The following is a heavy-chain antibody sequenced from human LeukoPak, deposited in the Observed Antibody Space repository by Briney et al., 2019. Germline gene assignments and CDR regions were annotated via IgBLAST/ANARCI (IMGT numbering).Heavy chain of an antibody. J-gene: IGHJ4*02. D-gene: IGHD4-17*01. CDR1: GFTFSSYG. Sequence: GGSLRLSCAASGFTFSSYGMHWVRQAPGKGLEWVAFIRYDGSNKYYADSVKGRFTISRDNAKNSLYLQMNSLRAEDTAVYYCARDVGIYGAGLDYWGQGTLVTVSS. CDR3: ARDVGIYGAGLDY. CDR2: IRYDGSNK. V-gene: IGHV3-30*02.